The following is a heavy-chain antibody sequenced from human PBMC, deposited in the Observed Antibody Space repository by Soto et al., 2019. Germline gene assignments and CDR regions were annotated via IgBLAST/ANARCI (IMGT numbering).Heavy chain of an antibody. CDR2: ISGGGYTT. D-gene: IGHD3-10*01. CDR1: EFTFNNYP. Sequence: EVQLLESGGGLVQPGGSLRLSCTASEFTFNNYPMSWVRQAPGKGLEWVSVISGGGYTTYYADSVKGRFTISRDNSKKMLYLQMNSLSAEDTAVYFCAKGRGVTEVFDYWGQGTLVTVSS. V-gene: IGHV3-23*01. CDR3: AKGRGVTEVFDY. J-gene: IGHJ4*02.